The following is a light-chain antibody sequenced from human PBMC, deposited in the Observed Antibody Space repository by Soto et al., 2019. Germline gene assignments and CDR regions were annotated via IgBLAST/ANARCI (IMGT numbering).Light chain of an antibody. Sequence: ELVMTQSPATLSVSLGERATLSCRASQSVSSNLAWYQQKPGQAPRLLIYGASTRATGIPARFSGSGSGTEFTLTISSLQSEDFAVYYCQQYNNWPRTFGQGTKVDIK. CDR1: QSVSSN. CDR2: GAS. J-gene: IGKJ1*01. CDR3: QQYNNWPRT. V-gene: IGKV3-15*01.